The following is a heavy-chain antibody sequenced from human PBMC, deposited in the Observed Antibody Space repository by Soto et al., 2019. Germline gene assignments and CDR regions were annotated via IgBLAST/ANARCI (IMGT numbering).Heavy chain of an antibody. CDR3: ATVNVVVPAAIDYYYGMDV. D-gene: IGHD2-2*01. Sequence: ASVKVSCKVSGYTFTELSMHWVRQAPGKGLEWMGGFDPEDGETIYAQKFQGRVTMTEDTSTDTAYMELSSLRSEDTAVYYCATVNVVVPAAIDYYYGMDVWGQGTTVTVSS. CDR1: GYTFTELS. V-gene: IGHV1-24*01. J-gene: IGHJ6*02. CDR2: FDPEDGET.